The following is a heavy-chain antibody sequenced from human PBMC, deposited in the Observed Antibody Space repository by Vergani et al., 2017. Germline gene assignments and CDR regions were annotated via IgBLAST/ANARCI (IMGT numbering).Heavy chain of an antibody. CDR2: INPNSGGT. V-gene: IGHV1-2*04. D-gene: IGHD4-11*01. CDR3: ARLQDRNWFDP. CDR1: GYTFTSYG. Sequence: QVQLVQSGAEVKKPGASVKVSCKASGYTFTSYGISWVRQAPGQGLEWMGWINPNSGGTNYAQKFQGWVTMTRDTSISTAYMELSRLRSDDTAVYYCARLQDRNWFDPWGQGTLVTVSS. J-gene: IGHJ5*02.